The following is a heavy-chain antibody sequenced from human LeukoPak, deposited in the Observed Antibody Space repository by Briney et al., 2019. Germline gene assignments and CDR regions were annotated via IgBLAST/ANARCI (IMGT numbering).Heavy chain of an antibody. V-gene: IGHV5-51*01. D-gene: IGHD2/OR15-2a*01. Sequence: GESLNISCKGSGYSFTSYCIGWVRQIPGKGLEWVGIIYPGDYDTRYSQSFRGQVTISADKSISTAYLQWSSLKASDTAMYYCARYGVPSAVINHLDYWGQGTLVTVSS. CDR2: IYPGDYDT. CDR3: ARYGVPSAVINHLDY. CDR1: GYSFTSYC. J-gene: IGHJ4*02.